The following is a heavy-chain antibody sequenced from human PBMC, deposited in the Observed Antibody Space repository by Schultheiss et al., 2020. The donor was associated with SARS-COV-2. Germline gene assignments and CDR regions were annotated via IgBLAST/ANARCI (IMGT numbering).Heavy chain of an antibody. CDR1: GFTFSSYS. V-gene: IGHV3-21*04. CDR2: ISSSSSYI. CDR3: ARGGYSYGDFDY. D-gene: IGHD5-18*01. Sequence: GESLKISCAASGFTFSSYSMNWVRQAPGKGLEWVSSISSSSSYIYYADSVKGRFTISRDNAKNSLYLQMNSLRAEDTAVYYCARGGYSYGDFDYWGQGTLVTVSS. J-gene: IGHJ4*02.